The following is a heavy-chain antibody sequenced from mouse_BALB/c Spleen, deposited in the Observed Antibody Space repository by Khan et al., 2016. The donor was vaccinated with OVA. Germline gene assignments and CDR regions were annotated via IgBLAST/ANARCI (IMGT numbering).Heavy chain of an antibody. CDR1: GYSITSDYA. CDR2: ITYSGRT. J-gene: IGHJ3*01. Sequence: EVQLQESGPGLVKPSQSLSLTCTVTGYSITSDYAWNWIRQFPGNKLEWMGYITYSGRTSYTPSLTSRFSITRDTSKNQFFLQLNSVTTEDTATYYCVRGRSYWGQGTLVTVSA. V-gene: IGHV3-2*02. CDR3: VRGRSY. D-gene: IGHD3-3*01.